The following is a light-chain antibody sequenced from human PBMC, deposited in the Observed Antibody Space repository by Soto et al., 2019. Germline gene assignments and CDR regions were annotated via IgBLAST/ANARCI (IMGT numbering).Light chain of an antibody. CDR1: RNVSIY. CDR3: QQSYKMPS. CDR2: ATS. V-gene: IGKV1-39*01. J-gene: IGKJ5*01. Sequence: IPLTQSTSSLAASVGDRLTLTCRASRNVSIYLNWYQHKPGKGPTLLIHATSNLQIGVPSRFSGSGSGTEFTLTISSLEPEDFGTYYCQQSYKMPSFGQGTRLEIK.